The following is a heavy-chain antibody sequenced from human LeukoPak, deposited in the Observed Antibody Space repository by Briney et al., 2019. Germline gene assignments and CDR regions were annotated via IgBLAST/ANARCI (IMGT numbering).Heavy chain of an antibody. D-gene: IGHD6-6*01. CDR1: GYTFTDYY. J-gene: IGHJ4*02. V-gene: IGHV1-2*02. CDR2: IHPNSGGT. Sequence: WASVKVSCKASGYTFTDYYMNWVRQAPGQGLEWMGWIHPNSGGTNYAQKFQGRVTMTRDTSISTAYMELSRLTSDDTAVYYRGRKSAARKTSEFDYLGQGTLVTVSS. CDR3: GRKSAARKTSEFDY.